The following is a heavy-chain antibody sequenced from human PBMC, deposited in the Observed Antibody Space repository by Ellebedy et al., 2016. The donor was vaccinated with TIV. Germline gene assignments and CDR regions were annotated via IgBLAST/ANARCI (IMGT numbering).Heavy chain of an antibody. CDR1: GSSFTNYW. D-gene: IGHD3-10*01. V-gene: IGHV5-51*01. CDR2: IYPGDYDT. J-gene: IGHJ4*02. Sequence: GESLKISCQGSGSSFTNYWIGWARQMPGKGLEWVGIIYPGDYDTRYRPSFRGQVIISVDRSINTAYLQWSSLRTSDTAMYYCARRGPGAGDYWGQGTLVTVSS. CDR3: ARRGPGAGDY.